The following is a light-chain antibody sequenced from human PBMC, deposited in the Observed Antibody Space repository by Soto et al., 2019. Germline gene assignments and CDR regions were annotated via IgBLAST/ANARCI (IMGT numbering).Light chain of an antibody. CDR1: QSIRNW. Sequence: DIQMTQSPSTLSASVGDRVTITCRASQSIRNWLAWYQQKPGQAPKLLIYKASTLQSGVPSRFSGSGSGTDFTLAISSLQPDDSANYYCQQYNDNWTFGQGTKVEIK. CDR3: QQYNDNWT. CDR2: KAS. V-gene: IGKV1-5*03. J-gene: IGKJ1*01.